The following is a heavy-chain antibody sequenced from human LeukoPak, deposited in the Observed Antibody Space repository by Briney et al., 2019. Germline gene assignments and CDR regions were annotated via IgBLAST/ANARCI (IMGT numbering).Heavy chain of an antibody. CDR2: IYYSGST. V-gene: IGHV4-59*01. J-gene: IGHJ4*02. D-gene: IGHD3-22*01. CDR1: GGSISSYY. Sequence: KPSETLSLTCTVSGGSISSYYWSWIRQPPGNGLEWIGYIYYSGSTNYNPSLKSRVTISVDTSKNQFSLKLSSVTAADTAVYYCARAPGGSGYDRRYFDYWGQGTLVTVSS. CDR3: ARAPGGSGYDRRYFDY.